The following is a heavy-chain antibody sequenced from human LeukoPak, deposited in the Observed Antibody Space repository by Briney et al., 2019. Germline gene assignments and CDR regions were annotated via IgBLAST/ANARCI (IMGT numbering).Heavy chain of an antibody. CDR3: ASPGRGYSYGLDAFDI. Sequence: ASVKVSPKASGYTFTCYFMHWLRQAPGQGLEWMGWIHPNSGGRNYAQKFRGRVTKTRDTSISTAYMELSRLGSDDTAVYYCASPGRGYSYGLDAFDIWGQGTMVTVSS. J-gene: IGHJ3*02. V-gene: IGHV1-2*02. CDR2: IHPNSGGR. CDR1: GYTFTCYF. D-gene: IGHD5-18*01.